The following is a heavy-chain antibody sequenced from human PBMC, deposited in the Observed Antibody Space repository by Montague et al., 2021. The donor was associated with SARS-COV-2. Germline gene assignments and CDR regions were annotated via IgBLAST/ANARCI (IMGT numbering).Heavy chain of an antibody. J-gene: IGHJ4*02. CDR3: ARGSGYSGYALAY. Sequence: SETLSLTCTVSGDFINNYYWSWIRQSPGKGLEYIGYIYYSGGANYYPSXXTDYNPSFESRVAISLDTSKNQFSLNLSSVTTADTAVYHCARGSGYSGYALAYWGQGTPVTVSS. CDR1: GDFINNYY. V-gene: IGHV4-59*01. D-gene: IGHD5-12*01. CDR2: IYYSGGANYYPSXXT.